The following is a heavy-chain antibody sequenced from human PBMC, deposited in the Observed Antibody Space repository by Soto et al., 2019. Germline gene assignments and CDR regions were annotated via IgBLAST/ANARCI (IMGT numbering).Heavy chain of an antibody. CDR2: IIPIHGIA. Sequence: SVKVSCKASGYTFTSYAMHWVRQAPGQGLEWMGRIIPIHGIAKYAQKFQGRVTITADKSTSTAYMELSSLRSEDTAVYYCARDSTGTPSFGSWGQGTLVTVSS. J-gene: IGHJ4*02. V-gene: IGHV1-69*04. D-gene: IGHD1-1*01. CDR1: GYTFTSYA. CDR3: ARDSTGTPSFGS.